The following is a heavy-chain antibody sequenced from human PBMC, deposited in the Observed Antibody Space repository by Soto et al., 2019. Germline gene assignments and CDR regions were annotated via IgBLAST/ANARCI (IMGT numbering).Heavy chain of an antibody. Sequence: GGSLRLSCAASGFTFSSYDIHWVRQATGKGLEWVSAIGTAGDTYYPGSVKGRFTISRENAKNSLYLQMNSLRAEDTAVYYCARDRAISPFNYYGMDVWGQGTTVTVSS. CDR3: ARDRAISPFNYYGMDV. V-gene: IGHV3-13*01. CDR2: IGTAGDT. J-gene: IGHJ6*02. CDR1: GFTFSSYD. D-gene: IGHD3-3*01.